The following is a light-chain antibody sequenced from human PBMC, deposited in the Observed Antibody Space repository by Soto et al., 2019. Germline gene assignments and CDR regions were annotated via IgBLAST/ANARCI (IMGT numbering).Light chain of an antibody. CDR1: QTISSW. J-gene: IGKJ1*01. CDR3: LLDFSYLWA. Sequence: IQMTQSPSTLSGSVGDRVTITCRASQTISSWLAWYQQKPGKVPKLLIYAASTLQSGVPSRFSGSGSGTDFTLTISSLQPEDVATYYCLLDFSYLWAFGQRTKVDIK. CDR2: AAS. V-gene: IGKV1-5*03.